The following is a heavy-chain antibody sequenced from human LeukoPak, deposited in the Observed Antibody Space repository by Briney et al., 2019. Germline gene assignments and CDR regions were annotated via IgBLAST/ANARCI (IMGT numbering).Heavy chain of an antibody. CDR3: ARDCSSTSCYTYYYGMDV. V-gene: IGHV4-31*03. CDR1: GGSIGSGGYY. CDR2: IYYSGST. D-gene: IGHD2-2*02. Sequence: PSETLSLTCTVSGGSIGSGGYYWSWIRQHPGKGLEWIGYIYYSGSTNYNPSLKSRVTISVDTSKNQFSLKLSSVTAADTAVYYCARDCSSTSCYTYYYGMDVWGQGTTVTVSS. J-gene: IGHJ6*02.